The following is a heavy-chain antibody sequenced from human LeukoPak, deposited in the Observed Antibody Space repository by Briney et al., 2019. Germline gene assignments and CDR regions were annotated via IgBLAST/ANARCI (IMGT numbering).Heavy chain of an antibody. J-gene: IGHJ4*02. Sequence: SETLSLTCTVSGGSISSYYWSWIRQPAGKGLECIAYISYSGSTNYNPSLKSRVTASVDTSKNQFSLRLSSVTAADTAVYYCARAIGYSSVFDYWGQGTLVTVSS. V-gene: IGHV4-59*01. CDR1: GGSISSYY. D-gene: IGHD6-19*01. CDR2: ISYSGST. CDR3: ARAIGYSSVFDY.